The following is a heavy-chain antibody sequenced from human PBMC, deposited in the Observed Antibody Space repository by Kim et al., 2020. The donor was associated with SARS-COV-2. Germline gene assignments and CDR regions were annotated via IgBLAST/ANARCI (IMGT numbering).Heavy chain of an antibody. V-gene: IGHV4-34*01. Sequence: SETLSLTCGVNGEPFSGYYWSWIRQPPGKGLEWIGEINHRGITKYNPSLKSRTTISVDTSKNQFSLKLTSMTAADTGVYYCARVKRPSYYDSSDYYYYYYGLDAWGQGTPVTVSS. J-gene: IGHJ6*02. CDR2: INHRGIT. CDR3: ARVKRPSYYDSSDYYYYYYGLDA. D-gene: IGHD3-22*01. CDR1: GEPFSGYY.